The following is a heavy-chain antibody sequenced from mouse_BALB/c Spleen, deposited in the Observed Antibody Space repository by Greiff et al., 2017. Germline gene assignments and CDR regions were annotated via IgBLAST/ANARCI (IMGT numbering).Heavy chain of an antibody. CDR2: ISSGGSYT. V-gene: IGHV5-6-4*01. CDR3: TRDYEGFAY. CDR1: GFTFSSYT. D-gene: IGHD2-3*01. J-gene: IGHJ3*01. Sequence: EVQLVESGGGLVKPGGSLKLSCAASGFTFSSYTMSWVRQTPEKRLEWVATISSGGSYTYYPDSVKGRFTISRDNAKNTLYLQMSSLKSEDTAMYYCTRDYEGFAYWGQGTLVTVSA.